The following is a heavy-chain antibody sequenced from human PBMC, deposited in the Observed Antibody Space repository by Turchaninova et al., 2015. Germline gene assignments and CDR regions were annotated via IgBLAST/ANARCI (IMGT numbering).Heavy chain of an antibody. Sequence: QVQLQQWGAGLWKPSETLSLPRAVYGGSFSDYSWSWARRTPGKGVEWIGEINQSGSTNYNPSRKSRVTISVDTSKNQFSLNLNSVTAADTAIYYCARGQWLDNNWGQGTLVTVSS. V-gene: IGHV4-34*01. D-gene: IGHD6-19*01. CDR2: INQSGST. J-gene: IGHJ4*02. CDR1: GGSFSDYS. CDR3: ARGQWLDNN.